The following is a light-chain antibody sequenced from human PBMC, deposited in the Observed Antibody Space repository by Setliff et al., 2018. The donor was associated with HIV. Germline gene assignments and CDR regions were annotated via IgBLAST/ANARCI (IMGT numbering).Light chain of an antibody. J-gene: IGLJ1*01. CDR3: CSYTASRPVVV. CDR1: NNAFGGYDY. V-gene: IGLV2-14*01. Sequence: QSVLTQPASVSGSPGQSITISCTAANNAFGGYDYVSWYQQRPGSVPKLLTYEVNKRPSGISDRLSASKSGNTASLIISGLQPDDEADYYCCSYTASRPVVVFGGGTKVTVL. CDR2: EVN.